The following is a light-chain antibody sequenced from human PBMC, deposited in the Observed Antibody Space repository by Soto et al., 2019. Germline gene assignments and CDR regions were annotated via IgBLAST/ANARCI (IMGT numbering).Light chain of an antibody. J-gene: IGLJ2*01. CDR2: GVN. CDR3: TSYTTSNTVV. Sequence: QSALTQPPSVSGSPGQSVTISCSGTSSDVGSYDAVSWYQQSPGTAPELMIYGVNNRPSGVPNRFSGSKSGNTASLTVSGLQAEDEADYYCTSYTTSNTVVFGGGTKSPS. V-gene: IGLV2-18*02. CDR1: SSDVGSYDA.